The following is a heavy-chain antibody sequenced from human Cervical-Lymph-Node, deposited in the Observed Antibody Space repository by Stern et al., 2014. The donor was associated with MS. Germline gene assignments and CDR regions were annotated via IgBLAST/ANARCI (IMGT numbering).Heavy chain of an antibody. V-gene: IGHV4-31*03. J-gene: IGHJ5*02. CDR3: ARRAGGSDNYSDP. D-gene: IGHD4/OR15-4a*01. CDR2: IYYSGST. CDR1: GGSIISGDFY. Sequence: QVQLQESGPGLVKPSQTLSLTCTVSGGSIISGDFYWSWIRQLPGKGLEWIGYIYYSGSTYYNPSLNSRVTISVDPANNQFSLKLSSVTAADTAVYYCARRAGGSDNYSDPWGQGTLVTVSS.